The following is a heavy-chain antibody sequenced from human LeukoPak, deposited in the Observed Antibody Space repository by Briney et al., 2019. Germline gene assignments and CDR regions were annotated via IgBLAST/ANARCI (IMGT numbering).Heavy chain of an antibody. V-gene: IGHV3-30*18. CDR3: AKNTAALDFYAMDV. CDR1: GFSFNNKG. CDR2: ISYDGTEK. D-gene: IGHD5-18*01. Sequence: GGSLRLSCVASGFSFNNKGMHWVRQVPGKGLEWVATISYDGTEKDYAVSVKGRFTISRDSSTNTLFLQMNSLRPEDTALYYCAKNTAALDFYAMDVWGTGTTVIVSS. J-gene: IGHJ6*04.